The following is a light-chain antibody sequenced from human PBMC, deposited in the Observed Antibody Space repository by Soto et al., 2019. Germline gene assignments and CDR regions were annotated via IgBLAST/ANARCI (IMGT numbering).Light chain of an antibody. CDR1: QNINKN. V-gene: IGKV3-15*01. J-gene: IGKJ1*01. CDR3: QQYENWPRT. Sequence: EIVMTQSPATLSVSPGEGATLSCRATQNINKNLAWYQQKSGQAPRLLVHGASARATGIPARFVGSGSGTEFTLSISSLQSEDFAVYYCQQYENWPRTFGQGTKVDLK. CDR2: GAS.